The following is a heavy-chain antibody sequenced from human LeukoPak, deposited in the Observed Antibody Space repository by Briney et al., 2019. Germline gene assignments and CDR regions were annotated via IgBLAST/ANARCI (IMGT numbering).Heavy chain of an antibody. CDR3: ARGPGHYDFWSGRDPNYYYYMDV. V-gene: IGHV3-21*01. CDR1: GFTFSSYS. D-gene: IGHD3-3*01. CDR2: ISSSSSYI. Sequence: GGSLRLSCAAYGFTFSSYSMNWVRQAPGKGLEWVSSISSSSSYIYYADSVKGRFTISRDNAKHSLYLQMNSLRAEDTAVYYCARGPGHYDFWSGRDPNYYYYMDVWGKGTTVTVSS. J-gene: IGHJ6*03.